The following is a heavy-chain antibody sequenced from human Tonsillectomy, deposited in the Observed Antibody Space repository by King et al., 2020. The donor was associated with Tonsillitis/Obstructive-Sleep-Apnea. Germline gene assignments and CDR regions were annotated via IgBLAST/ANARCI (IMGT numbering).Heavy chain of an antibody. D-gene: IGHD2-15*01. J-gene: IGHJ3*02. CDR2: INWNGGST. V-gene: IGHV3-20*04. Sequence: VQLVESGGGVVRPGGSLRLSCAASGFTFDDYGMSWVRQAPGKGREWVSGINWNGGSTGYADSVKGRFTSTRENAKISLYLQMNSLRAEDTALYYCARELGYCSGGSCRYDAFDIWGQGTMVTVSS. CDR1: GFTFDDYG. CDR3: ARELGYCSGGSCRYDAFDI.